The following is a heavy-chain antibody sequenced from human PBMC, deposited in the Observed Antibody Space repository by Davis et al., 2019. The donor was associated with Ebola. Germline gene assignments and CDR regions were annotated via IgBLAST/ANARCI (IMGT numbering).Heavy chain of an antibody. V-gene: IGHV1-46*01. CDR2: INTSDGFT. CDR1: GYFFTSYY. CDR3: GKGKLEELDY. Sequence: ASVQVFCKASGYFFTSYYMHWVRRAPGHGLEWMGTINTSDGFTSYAQEFQGRVTMTRDTSTSTVYMDLRSLRSEDTAVYYCGKGKLEELDYWGQGTLVTVSS. D-gene: IGHD1/OR15-1a*01. J-gene: IGHJ4*02.